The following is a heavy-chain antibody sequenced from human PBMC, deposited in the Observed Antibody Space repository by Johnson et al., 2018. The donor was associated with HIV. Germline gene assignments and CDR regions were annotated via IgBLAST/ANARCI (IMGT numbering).Heavy chain of an antibody. CDR2: ISWNSGSI. J-gene: IGHJ3*02. V-gene: IGHV3-9*01. D-gene: IGHD6-13*01. CDR1: GFTFDDYV. Sequence: VQLVESGGGLVQPGRSLRLSCAASGFTFDDYVMHWVRQAPGKGLEWVSGISWNSGSIGYADSVKGGFTISRDNAKNSLYLQMNSLRAEDTALYYCASHRSIAADDAFDIWGQGTMVTVSS. CDR3: ASHRSIAADDAFDI.